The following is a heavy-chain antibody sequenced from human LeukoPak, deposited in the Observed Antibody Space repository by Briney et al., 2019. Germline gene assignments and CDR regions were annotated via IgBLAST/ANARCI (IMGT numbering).Heavy chain of an antibody. J-gene: IGHJ5*02. CDR3: ARDGTVATNWFDP. Sequence: SETLSLTCTVSGGSVSSYYWSWIRQPPGKGLEWIGYIKRSGSTNYNPSLKSRVTISIDTSKNQFSLRLNSVTAADTAVYYCARDGTVATNWFDPWGQGTLVTVSS. V-gene: IGHV4-59*02. CDR1: GGSVSSYY. D-gene: IGHD5-12*01. CDR2: IKRSGST.